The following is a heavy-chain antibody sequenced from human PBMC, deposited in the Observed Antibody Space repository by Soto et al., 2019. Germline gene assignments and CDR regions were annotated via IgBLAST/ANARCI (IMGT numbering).Heavy chain of an antibody. CDR3: ARERDNSRSYHGVYFDY. D-gene: IGHD1-26*01. V-gene: IGHV4-59*01. Sequence: QVQLQESGPGLVKPSETLSLTCTVSGGSISSYYWSWIRQPPGKGLEWIGYIYYSGSTNYNPSLKSRVTISVDTSKNQFSLKLSSVTAADTAVYYCARERDNSRSYHGVYFDYWGQGTLVTVSS. CDR2: IYYSGST. CDR1: GGSISSYY. J-gene: IGHJ4*02.